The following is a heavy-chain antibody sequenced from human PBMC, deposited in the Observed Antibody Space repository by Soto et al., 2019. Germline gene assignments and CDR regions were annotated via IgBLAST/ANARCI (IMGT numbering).Heavy chain of an antibody. CDR2: IYYSGST. J-gene: IGHJ4*02. Sequence: SETLSLTCTVSGGSISSGDYFWSWIRQPPGKGLEWIGYIYYSGSTFYNPSLKGRVTISQDTSKNHFSLKLSSVTAADTAVYYCARQYCGGGSCYFDYWGQGTQVTVSS. CDR3: ARQYCGGGSCYFDY. V-gene: IGHV4-30-4*01. CDR1: GGSISSGDYF. D-gene: IGHD2-15*01.